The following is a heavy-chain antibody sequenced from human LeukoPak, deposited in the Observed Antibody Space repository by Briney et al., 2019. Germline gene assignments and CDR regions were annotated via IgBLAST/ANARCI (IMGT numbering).Heavy chain of an antibody. CDR3: ARLTYYYDSRRYNYFDH. V-gene: IGHV4-38-2*01. J-gene: IGHJ4*02. CDR1: GYSISSGYY. Sequence: SETLSLTCSVSGYSISSGYYWGWIRQPPGKGLEWIGNIYHTGSTYSNPSLKSRVTISIDTSKNQFSLNLTSVTAADTAVYYCARLTYYYDSRRYNYFDHWGQGALVTVSS. CDR2: IYHTGST. D-gene: IGHD3-22*01.